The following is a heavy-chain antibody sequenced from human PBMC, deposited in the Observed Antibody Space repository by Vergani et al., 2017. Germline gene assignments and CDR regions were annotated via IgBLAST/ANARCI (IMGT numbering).Heavy chain of an antibody. J-gene: IGHJ4*02. CDR1: GGSFSGYY. CDR3: ARGLLYYFDY. D-gene: IGHD3-10*01. V-gene: IGHV4-34*01. Sequence: QVQLQQWGAGLLKPSETLSLTCAVYGGSFSGYYWSWIRQPQGKGLEWIGEINHSGSTNYNPSLKSRVTISVDTSKNQFSLKLSSVTAADTAVYYCARGLLYYFDYWGQGTLVTVSS. CDR2: INHSGST.